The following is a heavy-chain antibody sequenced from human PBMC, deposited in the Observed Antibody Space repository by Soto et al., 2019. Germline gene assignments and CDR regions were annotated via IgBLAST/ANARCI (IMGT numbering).Heavy chain of an antibody. V-gene: IGHV4-39*01. CDR3: ARHVLTGYSSSWSPYYFDY. D-gene: IGHD6-13*01. CDR2: IYYSGST. Sequence: QLQLQESGPGLVKPSETLSLTCTVSGGSISSSSYYWGWIRQPPGKGLEWIGSIYYSGSTYYNPSLNSLVTISVDTSKNQFSLKLSSVTAADTAVYYCARHVLTGYSSSWSPYYFDYWGQGTLVTVSS. CDR1: GGSISSSSYY. J-gene: IGHJ4*02.